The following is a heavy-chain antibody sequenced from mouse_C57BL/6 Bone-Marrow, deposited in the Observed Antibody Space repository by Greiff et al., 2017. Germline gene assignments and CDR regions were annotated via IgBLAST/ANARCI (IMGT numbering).Heavy chain of an antibody. V-gene: IGHV5-9*01. J-gene: IGHJ3*01. CDR1: GFTFSSYT. CDR3: APNTRFAY. D-gene: IGHD5-2*01. CDR2: ISGGGGNT. Sequence: EVKLVESGGGLVKPGGSLKLSCAASGFTFSSYTMSWVRQTPEKRLEWVATISGGGGNTYYPDSVKGRFTISRDNAKNTLYLQMSSRRSEDTALYCCAPNTRFAYWGQGTLVTVSA.